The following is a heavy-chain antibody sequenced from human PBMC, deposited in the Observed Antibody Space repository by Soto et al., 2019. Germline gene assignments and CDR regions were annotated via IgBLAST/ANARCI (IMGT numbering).Heavy chain of an antibody. CDR2: IKQDGSEK. Sequence: PGGSLRLSCAASGFTFSSYWMSWVRQAPGKGLEWVANIKQDGSEKYYVDSVKGRFTISRDSAKNSLYLQMNSLRAEDTAVYYCAREGDYGDPGAGYYFDYWGQGTLVTVSS. CDR1: GFTFSSYW. J-gene: IGHJ4*02. D-gene: IGHD4-17*01. CDR3: AREGDYGDPGAGYYFDY. V-gene: IGHV3-7*01.